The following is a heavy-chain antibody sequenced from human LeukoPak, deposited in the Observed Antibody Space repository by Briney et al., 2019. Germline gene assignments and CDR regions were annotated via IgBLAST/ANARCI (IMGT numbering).Heavy chain of an antibody. D-gene: IGHD3-3*01. CDR2: ISAYNGNT. V-gene: IGHV1-18*01. CDR3: ARGLEWLTRRHTWFDP. Sequence: ASVKVSCKAPSYTFTNYAFTWVRQAPGQGLEWMGWISAYNGNTNYAQKLQGRVTMTTDTSTSTAYMELRSLRSDDTAVYYCARGLEWLTRRHTWFDPWGQGTLVTVSS. J-gene: IGHJ5*02. CDR1: SYTFTNYA.